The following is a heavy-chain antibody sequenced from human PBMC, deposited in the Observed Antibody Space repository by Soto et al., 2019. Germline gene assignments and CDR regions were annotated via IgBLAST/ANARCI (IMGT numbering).Heavy chain of an antibody. CDR3: AREQYYDSSGTRGAFAY. Sequence: NPSETLSLTCTVSGGSISSGGYYWSWIRQHPGKGLEWIGYIYYSGSTYYNPSLKSRVTISVDTSKNQFSLKLSSVTAADTAVYYCAREQYYDSSGTRGAFAYWGQGTLVTVSS. J-gene: IGHJ4*02. CDR1: GGSISSGGYY. V-gene: IGHV4-31*03. CDR2: IYYSGST. D-gene: IGHD3-22*01.